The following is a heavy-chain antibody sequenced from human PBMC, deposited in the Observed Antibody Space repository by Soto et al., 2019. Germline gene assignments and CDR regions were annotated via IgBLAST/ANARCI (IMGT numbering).Heavy chain of an antibody. CDR2: IYYSGTT. J-gene: IGHJ5*01. CDR1: GGSISSGDYY. Sequence: PSETLSLTCTVSGGSISSGDYYWSWLRQPPGKGLEWVGYIYYSGTTSYNPSLKSRVTISLETSKSQFSLRLTSVTAADTAVYYCARLGRYYQSLDSWGPGTLVTVSS. D-gene: IGHD3-10*01. CDR3: ARLGRYYQSLDS. V-gene: IGHV4-61*08.